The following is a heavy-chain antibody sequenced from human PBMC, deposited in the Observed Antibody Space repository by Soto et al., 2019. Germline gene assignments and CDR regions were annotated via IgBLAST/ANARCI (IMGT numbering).Heavy chain of an antibody. CDR2: IIPILGIA. Sequence: QVQLVQSGAEVKKPGSSVKVSCKASGGTFSSYTISWVRQAPGQGLEWMGRIIPILGIANYAQKFQGRVTITADKSTTTADMERGSLRSEDTAVYYCGRGGDSCSQNGFDPWGQGTLVTVSS. D-gene: IGHD6-13*01. CDR1: GGTFSSYT. J-gene: IGHJ5*02. CDR3: GRGGDSCSQNGFDP. V-gene: IGHV1-69*02.